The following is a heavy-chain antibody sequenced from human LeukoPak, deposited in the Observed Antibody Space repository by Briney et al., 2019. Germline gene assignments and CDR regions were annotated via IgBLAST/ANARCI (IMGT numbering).Heavy chain of an antibody. J-gene: IGHJ4*02. CDR2: ISAYNGNT. CDR3: ARDYPYYYDSSGYSAIDY. D-gene: IGHD3-22*01. Sequence: ASVKVSCKASGYTFTSYGISWVRPAPGQGLEWMGWISAYNGNTNYAQKLQGRVTMTTDTSTSTAYMELRSLRSDDTAVYYCARDYPYYYDSSGYSAIDYWGQGTLVTVSS. V-gene: IGHV1-18*01. CDR1: GYTFTSYG.